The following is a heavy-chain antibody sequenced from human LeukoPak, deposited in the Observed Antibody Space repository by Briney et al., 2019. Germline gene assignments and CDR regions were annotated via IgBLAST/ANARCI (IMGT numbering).Heavy chain of an antibody. D-gene: IGHD6-13*01. CDR2: IYTSGST. V-gene: IGHV4-61*02. Sequence: PSETLSLTCTVSGGSISSGSYYWSWIRQPAGKGLEWIGRIYTSGSTNYNPSLKSRVTISVDTSKNQFSLKLSSVTAADTAVYYCARGLGWQQLAPPRYWGQGTLVTVSS. J-gene: IGHJ4*02. CDR1: GGSISSGSYY. CDR3: ARGLGWQQLAPPRY.